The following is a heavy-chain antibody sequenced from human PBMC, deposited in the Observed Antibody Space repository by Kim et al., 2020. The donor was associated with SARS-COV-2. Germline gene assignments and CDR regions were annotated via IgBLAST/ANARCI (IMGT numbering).Heavy chain of an antibody. D-gene: IGHD3-3*01. V-gene: IGHV4-39*01. J-gene: IGHJ4*02. CDR1: GGSISSSSYY. CDR2: IYYSGST. CDR3: ARHVGPRLLRFLERNDY. Sequence: SETLSLTCTVSGGSISSSSYYWGWIRQPPGKGLEWIGSIYYSGSTYYNPSLKSRVTISVDTSKNQFSLKLSSVTAADTAVYYCARHVGPRLLRFLERNDYWGQGTLVTVSS.